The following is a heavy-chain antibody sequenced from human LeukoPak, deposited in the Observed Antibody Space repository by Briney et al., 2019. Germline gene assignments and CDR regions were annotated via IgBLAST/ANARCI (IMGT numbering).Heavy chain of an antibody. CDR2: IYYCGST. D-gene: IGHD2-15*01. J-gene: IGHJ5*02. Sequence: SETLSLTCVVSGASISSASDYWGWTRHPPGKGLEWLGSIYYCGSTYDNPSLRSRVTISVDTSKNQFSLKLTSVTAADTAVYYCARIGGGSWRNPGYWFDPWGQGNLVTVSS. CDR1: GASISSASDY. V-gene: IGHV4-39*01. CDR3: ARIGGGSWRNPGYWFDP.